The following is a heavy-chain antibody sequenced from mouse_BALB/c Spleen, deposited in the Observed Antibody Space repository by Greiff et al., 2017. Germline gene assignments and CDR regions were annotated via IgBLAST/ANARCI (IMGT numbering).Heavy chain of an antibody. CDR1: GFSLTSYG. V-gene: IGHV2-2*02. CDR3: ARTGSSSWFAY. D-gene: IGHD1-1*01. CDR2: IWSGGST. Sequence: VMLVESGPGLVQPSQSLSITCTVSGFSLTSYGVHWVRQSPGKGLEWLGVIWSGGSTDYNAAFISRLSISKDNSKSQVFFKMNSLQANDTAIYYCARTGSSSWFAYWGQGTLVTVSA. J-gene: IGHJ3*01.